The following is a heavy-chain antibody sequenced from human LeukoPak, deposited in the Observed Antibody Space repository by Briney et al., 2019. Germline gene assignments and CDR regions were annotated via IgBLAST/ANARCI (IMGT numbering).Heavy chain of an antibody. CDR1: GGSISSSNW. V-gene: IGHV4-4*02. D-gene: IGHD2-21*02. J-gene: IGHJ3*02. Sequence: SETLSLTCAVSGGSISSSNWWSWVRQPPGKGLEWIGEIYHSGSTNYNPSLKSRVTISVDKSKNQFSLKLSSVTAADTAVYYCARHRGGDCNAFDIWGQGTMVTVSS. CDR2: IYHSGST. CDR3: ARHRGGDCNAFDI.